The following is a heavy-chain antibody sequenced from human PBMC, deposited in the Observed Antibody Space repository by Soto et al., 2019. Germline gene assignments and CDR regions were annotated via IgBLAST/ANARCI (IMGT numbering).Heavy chain of an antibody. CDR2: ISYDGSNK. Sequence: QVQLVESGGGVVQPGRSLRLSCAASGFTFSSYAMHWVRQAPGKGLEWVAVISYDGSNKYYADSVKGRFTISRDNSKNTLYLQMNSLRAEDTAVYYCARDGYSSGWVSYYYYGMDVWGQGTTVTVSS. CDR1: GFTFSSYA. D-gene: IGHD6-19*01. J-gene: IGHJ6*02. CDR3: ARDGYSSGWVSYYYYGMDV. V-gene: IGHV3-30-3*01.